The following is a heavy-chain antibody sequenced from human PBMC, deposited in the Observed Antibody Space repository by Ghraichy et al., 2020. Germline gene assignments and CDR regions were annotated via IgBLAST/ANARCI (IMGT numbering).Heavy chain of an antibody. V-gene: IGHV1-69*06. J-gene: IGHJ6*03. CDR3: ARDAKHVIAAADYYYMDV. CDR1: GGTFSSYA. D-gene: IGHD6-13*01. Sequence: SVKVSCKASGGTFSSYAISWVRQAPGQGLEWMGGIIPIFGTANYAQKFQGRVTITADKSTSTAYMELSSLRSEDTAVYYCARDAKHVIAAADYYYMDVWGKGTTVTVSS. CDR2: IIPIFGTA.